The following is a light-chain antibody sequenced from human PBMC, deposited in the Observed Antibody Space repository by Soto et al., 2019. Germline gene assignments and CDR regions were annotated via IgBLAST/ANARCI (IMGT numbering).Light chain of an antibody. Sequence: EIVLTQSPGTLSLSPGERATLSCTASQSVNSYLALYQHRPGQAPRLLIYDTFNRATGVPARFSGSGSGTDFTLTISSLEPEDFAVYYCQHRTSRYTFGQGTKVDIK. J-gene: IGKJ2*01. CDR2: DTF. CDR1: QSVNSY. V-gene: IGKV3-11*01. CDR3: QHRTSRYT.